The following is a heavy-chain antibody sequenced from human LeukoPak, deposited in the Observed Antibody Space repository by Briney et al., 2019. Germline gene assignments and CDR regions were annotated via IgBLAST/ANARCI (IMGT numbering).Heavy chain of an antibody. D-gene: IGHD6-13*01. CDR3: ARGPGIAATDAHYWFDP. V-gene: IGHV1-69*13. CDR1: GGTFSSYA. Sequence: SVKVSCKASGGTFSSYAISWARQAPGQGLEWMGGIIPIFGTANYAQKFQGRVTITADESTSTAYMELSSLRSEDTAVYYCARGPGIAATDAHYWFDPWGQGTLVTVSS. J-gene: IGHJ5*02. CDR2: IIPIFGTA.